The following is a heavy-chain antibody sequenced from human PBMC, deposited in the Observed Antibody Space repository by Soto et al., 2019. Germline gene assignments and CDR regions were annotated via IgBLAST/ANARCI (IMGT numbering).Heavy chain of an antibody. J-gene: IGHJ4*02. CDR2: ISAYNGNT. V-gene: IGHV1-18*04. D-gene: IGHD3-3*01. CDR3: ARWTHLEWLLYSGFDY. CDR1: GYTFTSYG. Sequence: QVQLVQSGAEVKKPGASVKVSCKASGYTFTSYGISWVRQAPGQGLEWMGWISAYNGNTNYAQKLQGRVTMTPDTSTSTAYMELRSLRSDDTAVYYCARWTHLEWLLYSGFDYWGQGTLVTVSS.